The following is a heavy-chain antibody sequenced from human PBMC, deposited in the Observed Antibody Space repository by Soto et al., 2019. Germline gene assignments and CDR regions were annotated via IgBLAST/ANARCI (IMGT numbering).Heavy chain of an antibody. V-gene: IGHV3-7*03. CDR3: AGEKDYGQKPESEGYFEY. D-gene: IGHD4-17*01. Sequence: GGSLRLSCAASGLTFSTYWMSWVRQAPGKGLEWVANIKYDGSEKYYVDFVKGRFTISRDNAEDSLYLQMSSLRVEDTAVYFCAGEKDYGQKPESEGYFEYWGRATQVTVS. CDR2: IKYDGSEK. CDR1: GLTFSTYW. J-gene: IGHJ4*02.